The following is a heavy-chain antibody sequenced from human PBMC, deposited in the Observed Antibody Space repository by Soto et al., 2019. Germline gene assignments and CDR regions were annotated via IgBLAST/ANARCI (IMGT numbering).Heavy chain of an antibody. J-gene: IGHJ4*02. D-gene: IGHD1-7*01. CDR2: IIPIFGTA. CDR3: ARLVLSGSAELGFDY. V-gene: IGHV1-69*13. CDR1: AGTFSSYA. Sequence: SVKVSCKTSAGTFSSYAISWVRHATGQGLEWVGGIIPIFGTANYAQKFQGRVTITADESTSTAYMELSSLRSEDTAVYYCARLVLSGSAELGFDYWGQGTLVTVSS.